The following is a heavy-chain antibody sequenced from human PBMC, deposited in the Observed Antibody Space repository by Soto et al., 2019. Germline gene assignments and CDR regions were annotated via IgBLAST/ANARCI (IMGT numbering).Heavy chain of an antibody. Sequence: GGFLRLSCAASGFTFSSYGMSWVRQAPGKGLEWVSAISGSGGSTYYADSVKGRFTISRDNSKNTLYLQMNSLRAEDTAVYYCAKDLDYDFWSGYSTAHWFDPWGQGTLVTVSS. CDR3: AKDLDYDFWSGYSTAHWFDP. CDR1: GFTFSSYG. D-gene: IGHD3-3*01. J-gene: IGHJ5*02. V-gene: IGHV3-23*01. CDR2: ISGSGGST.